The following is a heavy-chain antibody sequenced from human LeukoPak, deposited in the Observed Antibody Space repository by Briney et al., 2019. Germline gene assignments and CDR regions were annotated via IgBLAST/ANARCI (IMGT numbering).Heavy chain of an antibody. V-gene: IGHV1-2*02. CDR3: ARELYSSGWFGVDY. CDR2: INPNSGGT. J-gene: IGHJ4*02. D-gene: IGHD6-19*01. CDR1: GYTFTGYY. Sequence: ASVKVSCKASGYTFTGYYMHWGRQAPGQGLEWRGWINPNSGGTNYAQKFQGRVTMTRDTSISTAYTALSRLRSDDTAVYYCARELYSSGWFGVDYWGQGTLVTVSS.